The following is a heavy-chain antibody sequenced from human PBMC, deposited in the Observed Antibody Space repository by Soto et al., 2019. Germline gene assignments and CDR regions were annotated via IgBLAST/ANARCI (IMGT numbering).Heavy chain of an antibody. Sequence: QVQLVESGGGVVQPGRSLRLSCAVSRLTFSNFAMHWVRQAPGKGLEWVAVVSYDGSHISYTDSVKGRFTISRDNSKNTLYLQMDSLRAEDTALYYCAKDLEAYSIGIDPWGQGTLVTVSS. CDR1: RLTFSNFA. V-gene: IGHV3-30*18. J-gene: IGHJ5*02. CDR2: VSYDGSHI. D-gene: IGHD6-19*01. CDR3: AKDLEAYSIGIDP.